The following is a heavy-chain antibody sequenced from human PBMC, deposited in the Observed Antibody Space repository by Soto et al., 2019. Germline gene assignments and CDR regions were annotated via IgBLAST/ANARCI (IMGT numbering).Heavy chain of an antibody. CDR1: GGTFTNFA. CDR2: IIPVFGKA. D-gene: IGHD4-17*01. CDR3: ARGSPTTVTTWFDP. Sequence: QVQLVQSGAEVKKPGSSVKVSCKASGGTFTNFAISWVRQAPGQGLGWMGGIIPVFGKAKYAQRFQGRVKFTADESTSTAYMEVNSLTSDDTAVYYCARGSPTTVTTWFDPWGQGTLVTVSS. V-gene: IGHV1-69*01. J-gene: IGHJ5*02.